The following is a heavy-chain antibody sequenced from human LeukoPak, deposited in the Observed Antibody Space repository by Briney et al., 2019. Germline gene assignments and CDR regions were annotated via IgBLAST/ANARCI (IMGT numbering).Heavy chain of an antibody. CDR1: GGSISSDH. J-gene: IGHJ5*02. V-gene: IGHV4-59*01. CDR3: ASLPIDSSTGTFGWFDP. D-gene: IGHD1-14*01. Sequence: SETLSLTCTVSGGSISSDHSTWIRQPPGKGLEWIARISYSGSTNYNPSLKSRVTISLDSSKNQFSLRLSSVTPADTAAYYCASLPIDSSTGTFGWFDPWGQGTLVTVSS. CDR2: ISYSGST.